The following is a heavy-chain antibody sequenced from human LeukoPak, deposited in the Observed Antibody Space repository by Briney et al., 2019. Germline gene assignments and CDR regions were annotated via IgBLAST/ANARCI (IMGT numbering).Heavy chain of an antibody. CDR2: IYYSGST. D-gene: IGHD3-22*01. J-gene: IGHJ4*02. CDR1: GGSISSSSYY. Sequence: PSETLSLTCTVSGGSISSSSYYWGWIRQPPGKGLEWIGSIYYSGSTYYSPSLKSRVTISVDTSKNQFSLKLSSVTAADTAVYYCARDDYYDSSGCFDYWGQGTLVTVSS. V-gene: IGHV4-39*07. CDR3: ARDDYYDSSGCFDY.